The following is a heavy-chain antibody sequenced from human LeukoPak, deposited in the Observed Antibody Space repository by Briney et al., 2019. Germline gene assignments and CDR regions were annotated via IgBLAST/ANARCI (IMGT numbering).Heavy chain of an antibody. CDR3: ARDNVRASYYDILTGYYFPNYFDY. V-gene: IGHV1-69*01. J-gene: IGHJ4*02. CDR2: IIPIFGTA. CDR1: GGTFSSYA. D-gene: IGHD3-9*01. Sequence: SVKVSCKASGGTFSSYAISWVRQAPGQGLEWMGGIIPIFGTANYAQKFQGRVTITADESTSTAYMELSSLRSEDTAVYYCARDNVRASYYDILTGYYFPNYFDYWGQGTLVTVSS.